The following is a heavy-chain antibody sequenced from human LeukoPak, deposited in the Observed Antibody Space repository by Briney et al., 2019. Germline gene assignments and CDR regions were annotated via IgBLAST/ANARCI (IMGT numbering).Heavy chain of an antibody. J-gene: IGHJ6*03. V-gene: IGHV4-61*02. CDR3: ARCFWRSLKNYYYYYYMDV. CDR1: GGSINSSSYY. D-gene: IGHD3-3*01. CDR2: IYTTGST. Sequence: SETLSLTCTVSGGSINSSSYYWSWIRQPAGKGLESIRRIYTTGSTHYNPALTTRHTISVDTSKKQFSLKLSSVTAADTAVYYCARCFWRSLKNYYYYYYMDVWGKGTTVTVSS.